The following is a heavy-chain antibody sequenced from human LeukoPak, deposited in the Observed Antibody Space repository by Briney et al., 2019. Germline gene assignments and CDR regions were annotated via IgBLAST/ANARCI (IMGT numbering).Heavy chain of an antibody. D-gene: IGHD3-3*01. CDR3: ARRDYDFWSGPYGYMDV. CDR1: GGSFSGYY. CDR2: INHSGST. Sequence: SETLSLTCAVYGGSFSGYYWSWIRQPPGKGLEWIGEINHSGSTNYNPSLKSRGTISVDTSKNQFSLKLSSVAAADTAVYYCARRDYDFWSGPYGYMDVWGKGTTVTVSS. V-gene: IGHV4-34*01. J-gene: IGHJ6*03.